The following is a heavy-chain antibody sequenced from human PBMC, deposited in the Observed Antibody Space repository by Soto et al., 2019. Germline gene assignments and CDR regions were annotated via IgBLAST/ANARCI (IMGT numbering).Heavy chain of an antibody. V-gene: IGHV1-69*13. Sequence: SVKVSCKASGGTFSSYAISWLRQAPGQGLEWMGGIIPIFGTANYAQKFQGRVTITADESTSTAYMELSSLRSEDTAVYYCARTVLRDIVVVPAAIDLYYYGMDVWGQGTTVTVSS. D-gene: IGHD2-2*01. CDR2: IIPIFGTA. CDR1: GGTFSSYA. CDR3: ARTVLRDIVVVPAAIDLYYYGMDV. J-gene: IGHJ6*02.